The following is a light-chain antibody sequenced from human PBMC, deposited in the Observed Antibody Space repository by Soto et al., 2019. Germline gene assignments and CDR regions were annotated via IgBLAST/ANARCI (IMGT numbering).Light chain of an antibody. J-gene: IGKJ1*01. Sequence: DIQLTQSPSFLSASVGDRVTITCRASQGISTYLAWYQQKPGKAPKLLIYAASTLQSGVPSRFSGSGSGTEFTLTISSLQPEDFATYYCQRLNTYPTWKFGQGTKVDIK. CDR3: QRLNTYPTWK. V-gene: IGKV1-9*01. CDR2: AAS. CDR1: QGISTY.